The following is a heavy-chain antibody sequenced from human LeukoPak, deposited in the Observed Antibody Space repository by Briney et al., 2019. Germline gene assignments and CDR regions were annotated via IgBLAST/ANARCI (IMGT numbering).Heavy chain of an antibody. CDR2: INHSGGT. Sequence: SETLSLTCAVYGGSFSGYYWSWIRQPPGKGLEWIGEINHSGGTNYNPSLKSRVTISVDTSKNQFPLKLSSVTAADTAVYYCARGVDYYGSGSHEVDYWGQGTLVTVSS. CDR1: GGSFSGYY. CDR3: ARGVDYYGSGSHEVDY. J-gene: IGHJ4*02. D-gene: IGHD3-10*01. V-gene: IGHV4-34*01.